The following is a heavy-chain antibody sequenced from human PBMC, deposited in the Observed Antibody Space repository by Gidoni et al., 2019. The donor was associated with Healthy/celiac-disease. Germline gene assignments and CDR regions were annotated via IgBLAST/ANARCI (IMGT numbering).Heavy chain of an antibody. CDR1: GFTFDDYA. J-gene: IGHJ1*01. CDR2: ISWDGGST. D-gene: IGHD4-17*01. CDR3: AKGGKPRRSADYVYFQH. V-gene: IGHV3-43D*03. Sequence: EVQLVESGGVVVQPGGSLRLYCAASGFTFDDYAMHWVRQAPGKGLEWVSLISWDGGSTYYADSVKGRFTISRDNSKNSLYLQMNSLRAEDTALYYCAKGGKPRRSADYVYFQHWGQGTLVTVSS.